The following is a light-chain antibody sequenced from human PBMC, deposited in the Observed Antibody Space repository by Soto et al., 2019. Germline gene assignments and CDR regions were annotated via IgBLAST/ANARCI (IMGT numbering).Light chain of an antibody. CDR2: KAS. CDR3: QKYNSAPRT. Sequence: AILLTQSPSSLSASTGDRVTIPCRASQGISSYLAWYQQKPGKAPKLLIYKASTLKSGVPSRFSGSGSGTDFTLTITSLQPEDVATYYCQKYNSAPRTFGQGTKVDI. V-gene: IGKV1-8*01. J-gene: IGKJ1*01. CDR1: QGISSY.